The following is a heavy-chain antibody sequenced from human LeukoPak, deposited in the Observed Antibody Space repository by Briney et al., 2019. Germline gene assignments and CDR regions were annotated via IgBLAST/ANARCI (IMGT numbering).Heavy chain of an antibody. V-gene: IGHV3-23*01. J-gene: IGHJ2*01. CDR3: VQLLDDNPIRWYFGL. Sequence: GGSLRLSCAASGLTFSSYWMSWVRQAPGKGLKWVSSISDSGDTPYYADSVKGLFTISRDNSKNTLYLQMSSLRAEDTAVYYCVQLLDDNPIRWYFGLWGRGTLVTVSS. CDR1: GLTFSSYW. D-gene: IGHD1-14*01. CDR2: ISDSGDTP.